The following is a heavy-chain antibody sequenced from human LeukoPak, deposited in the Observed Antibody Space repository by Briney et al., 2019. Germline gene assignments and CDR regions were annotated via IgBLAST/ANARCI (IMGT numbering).Heavy chain of an antibody. J-gene: IGHJ4*02. CDR2: IYPGDSDT. CDR1: GYSFATYW. D-gene: IGHD1-26*01. CDR3: ARPSIVGAAYNFDY. V-gene: IGHV5-51*01. Sequence: GESLKISCKGSGYSFATYWIGWVRQMPGKGLEWMGIIYPGDSDTRYSPSFQGQATISADKSISTAYLQWSSLKASDTAMYYCARPSIVGAAYNFDYWGQGTLVTVSS.